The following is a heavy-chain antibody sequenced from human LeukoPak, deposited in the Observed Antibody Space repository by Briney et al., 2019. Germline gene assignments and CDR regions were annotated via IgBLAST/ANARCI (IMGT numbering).Heavy chain of an antibody. V-gene: IGHV1-2*02. CDR1: GYTFVSYY. CDR2: INPTTGGT. Sequence: ASVKVSCKASGYTFVSYYLHWGRQAPGQGLEWMGWINPTTGGTNYAQKFQDRVTMTRDTSINTAYMELSGLTSDDTAVYYCARLVGLSTTASYWGQGTLVIVSS. CDR3: ARLVGLSTTASY. D-gene: IGHD5/OR15-5a*01. J-gene: IGHJ4*02.